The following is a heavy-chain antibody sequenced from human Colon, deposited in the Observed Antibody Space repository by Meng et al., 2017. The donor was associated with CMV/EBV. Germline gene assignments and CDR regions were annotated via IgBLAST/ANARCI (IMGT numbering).Heavy chain of an antibody. CDR2: ITSNDAGGTT. CDR1: RFSFSNTW. CDR3: TADGPCHTTSCY. D-gene: IGHD2-2*01. J-gene: IGHJ4*02. V-gene: IGHV3-15*01. Sequence: EVQLVESXXGLVEXGAFRRPSXSASRFSFSNTWMSWVRQAQGKGLEWIARITSNDAGGTTEYAPSVKGRFTVSRDDSRDTLYLELNSLKAEDTAFYYCTADGPCHTTSCYRGQGTLVTVSS.